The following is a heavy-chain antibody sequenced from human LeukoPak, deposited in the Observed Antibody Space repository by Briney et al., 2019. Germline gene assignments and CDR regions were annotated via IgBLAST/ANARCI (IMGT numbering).Heavy chain of an antibody. CDR1: GYTFTGYY. J-gene: IGHJ5*02. D-gene: IGHD6-25*01. V-gene: IGHV1-2*02. Sequence: ASVKVSCKASGYTFTGYYMHWVRQAPGQGLEWMGWINPNSGGTNYAQKFQGRVTMTRDMSISTAYMELSRLRSDDTAVYYCARVLGAAADTSADPWGQGTLVTVSS. CDR2: INPNSGGT. CDR3: ARVLGAAADTSADP.